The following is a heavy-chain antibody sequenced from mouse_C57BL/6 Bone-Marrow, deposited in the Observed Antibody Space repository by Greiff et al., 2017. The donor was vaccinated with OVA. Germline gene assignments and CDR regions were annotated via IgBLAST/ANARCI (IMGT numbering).Heavy chain of an antibody. CDR2: LYPRDGST. J-gene: IGHJ2*01. D-gene: IGHD2-3*01. V-gene: IGHV1-85*01. Sequence: VQLVESGPELVKPGASVKLSCKASGYTFTSYDINWVKQRPGQGLEWIGWLYPRDGSTKYNEKFKGKATLTVDTSSSTADMELHSLTSEDSAVYFGARERYDGYYMDYWGQGTTLTVSS. CDR3: ARERYDGYYMDY. CDR1: GYTFTSYD.